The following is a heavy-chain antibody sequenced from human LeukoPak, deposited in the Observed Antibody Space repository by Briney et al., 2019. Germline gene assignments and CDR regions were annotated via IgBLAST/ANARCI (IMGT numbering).Heavy chain of an antibody. CDR2: ISSSCSPI. J-gene: IGHJ5*02. D-gene: IGHD3-3*01. V-gene: IGHV3-48*02. Sequence: GGSLRLSCAASGCTFSYYSMNWVRQAPGKRLEWVSYISSSCSPIYCADSVKGRFTISGDNANNSLYLQMNRMSDEDTAVYYCGRESGYYDRWGQGTLVTVSS. CDR3: GRESGYYDR. CDR1: GCTFSYYS.